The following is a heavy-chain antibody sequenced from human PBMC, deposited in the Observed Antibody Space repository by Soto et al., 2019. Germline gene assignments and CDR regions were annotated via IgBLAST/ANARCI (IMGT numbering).Heavy chain of an antibody. CDR3: ATAPLGYCSSTSCYWFDP. CDR1: GFTLPEFF. V-gene: IGHV1-24*01. D-gene: IGHD2-2*01. J-gene: IGHJ5*02. CDR2: FDPEDGET. Sequence: ASVKVSCKVSGFTLPEFFMHWVRQSPGKGLEWMGGFDPEDGETIYAQKFQGRVTMTEDTSTDTAYMELSSLRSEDTAVYYCATAPLGYCSSTSCYWFDPWGQGTPVTVSS.